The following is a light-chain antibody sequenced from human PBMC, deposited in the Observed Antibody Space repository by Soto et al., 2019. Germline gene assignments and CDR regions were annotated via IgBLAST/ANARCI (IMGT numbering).Light chain of an antibody. V-gene: IGKV1-12*01. J-gene: IGKJ5*01. CDR2: AAS. CDR3: QQYENLPT. Sequence: EIQVTQSPSYVSASVGDTVTITCRASQFINSWLAWYQQKPGNAPRLLIYAASNLESGVPSRFSGSGSGTDFTFTISRLQPEDIATYYCQQYENLPTFGQGTRLEIK. CDR1: QFINSW.